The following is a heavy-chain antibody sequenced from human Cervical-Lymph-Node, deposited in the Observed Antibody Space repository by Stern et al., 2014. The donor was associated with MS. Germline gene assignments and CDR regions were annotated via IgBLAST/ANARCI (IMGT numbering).Heavy chain of an antibody. CDR1: GFTFSSYG. Sequence: VQLVQSGGGVVQPGRSLRLTWTVSGFTFSSYGMHWVRQAPGKGLEWESVISYDGSDTYYAESVKGRFTISRDNSKNTLYLEMRSLRPEDTAVYYCVKRGITEVRGVRLGDYWGPGTLVIVSS. J-gene: IGHJ4*02. CDR2: ISYDGSDT. CDR3: VKRGITEVRGVRLGDY. D-gene: IGHD3-10*01. V-gene: IGHV3-30*18.